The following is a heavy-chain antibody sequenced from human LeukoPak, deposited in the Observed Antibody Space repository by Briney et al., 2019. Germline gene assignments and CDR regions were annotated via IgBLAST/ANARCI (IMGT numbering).Heavy chain of an antibody. D-gene: IGHD3-10*01. V-gene: IGHV3-48*02. CDR3: ARDGGFGFLAAFDI. J-gene: IGHJ3*02. Sequence: GGSLRLSCAASGFTFSSYSMNWVRQAPGKGLEWISYISGSGSVSYYEDSVKGRFTISRDNAKNSLYLQMNSLRDQDTGLYYCARDGGFGFLAAFDIWGQGTMVTGSS. CDR2: ISGSGSVS. CDR1: GFTFSSYS.